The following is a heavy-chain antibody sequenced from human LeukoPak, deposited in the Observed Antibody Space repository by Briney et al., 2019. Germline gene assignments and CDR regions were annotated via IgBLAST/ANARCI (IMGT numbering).Heavy chain of an antibody. V-gene: IGHV3-23*01. CDR3: AKHLRDYYDSSGYYYPYNWFDP. CDR2: ISGSGGST. Sequence: GGSLRLSCAASGFPFSSYAMSWVRQAPGKGLEWVSAISGSGGSTYYADSVKGRFTISRDNSKNTLYLQMNSLRAEDTAVYYCAKHLRDYYDSSGYYYPYNWFDPWGQGTLVTVSS. CDR1: GFPFSSYA. J-gene: IGHJ5*02. D-gene: IGHD3-22*01.